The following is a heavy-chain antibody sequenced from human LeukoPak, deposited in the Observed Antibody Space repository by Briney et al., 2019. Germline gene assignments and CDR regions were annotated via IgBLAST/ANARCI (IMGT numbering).Heavy chain of an antibody. D-gene: IGHD6-19*01. CDR3: ATSPHYSSGWLVGDY. CDR1: GFTFSNYW. J-gene: IGHJ4*02. V-gene: IGHV3-74*01. Sequence: PGGSLRLSCAASGFTFSNYWMHWVRQAPGKGLVWVSRINSDATFTSYADSVKGRFTISRDNAKNTLFLQMNSLRAEDTAVYYCATSPHYSSGWLVGDYWGQGTLVTVSS. CDR2: INSDATFT.